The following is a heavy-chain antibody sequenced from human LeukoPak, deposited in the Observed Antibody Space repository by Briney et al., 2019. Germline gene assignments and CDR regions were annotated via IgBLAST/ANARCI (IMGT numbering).Heavy chain of an antibody. J-gene: IGHJ4*02. CDR1: GGSISSNSYY. Sequence: SETLSLTCAVSGGSISSNSYYWGWIRQPPGKGLEWIGSIYYSGSTYYNPSLKSRVTISVDTSKNQFSLKLSSVTAADTAVYYCARDSEEDVDTAMVLDYFDYWGQGTLVTVSS. CDR3: ARDSEEDVDTAMVLDYFDY. V-gene: IGHV4-39*07. D-gene: IGHD5-18*01. CDR2: IYYSGST.